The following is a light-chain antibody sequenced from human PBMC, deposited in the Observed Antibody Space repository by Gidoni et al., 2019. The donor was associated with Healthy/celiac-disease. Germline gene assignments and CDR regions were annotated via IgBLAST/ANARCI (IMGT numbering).Light chain of an antibody. V-gene: IGKV1-39*01. Sequence: DIQMTQSPSSLSASVGDRVTITCRASQSISSYLNWYQQKPGKAPKLLIYAASSLQSGVPSRFSGSGSGTDFTLTISSLQPEEFATYYCQQSYSTPLTFGQXTKVEIK. CDR2: AAS. J-gene: IGKJ1*01. CDR1: QSISSY. CDR3: QQSYSTPLT.